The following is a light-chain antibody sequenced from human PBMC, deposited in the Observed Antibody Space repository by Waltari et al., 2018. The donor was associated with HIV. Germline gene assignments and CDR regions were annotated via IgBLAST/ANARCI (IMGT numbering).Light chain of an antibody. CDR1: NSDVGGYGY. Sequence: QSVLTQPASVSGSPGQSITISCTGTNSDVGGYGYVSWYQQPPGKAPKLLIYEVTHRPSGISSRFSGSKSGNTASMTISGLQAEDEADYYCSSYTATTAILFGGGTKVTVL. V-gene: IGLV2-14*01. J-gene: IGLJ3*02. CDR2: EVT. CDR3: SSYTATTAIL.